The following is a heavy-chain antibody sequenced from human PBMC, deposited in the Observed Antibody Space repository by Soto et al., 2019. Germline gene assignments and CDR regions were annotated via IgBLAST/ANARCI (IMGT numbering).Heavy chain of an antibody. Sequence: QVQLVESGGGVVQPGRSLRLSCAASGFTFSSYGMHWVRQAPGKGLEWVAIISYDGSNKYYADSVKGRFTISRDNSKNTQYLQMNSMRAEDTAEYYCAKWQVTVVTPGYFQHWGQGTLVTVSS. CDR1: GFTFSSYG. V-gene: IGHV3-30*18. CDR3: AKWQVTVVTPGYFQH. D-gene: IGHD2-21*02. CDR2: ISYDGSNK. J-gene: IGHJ1*01.